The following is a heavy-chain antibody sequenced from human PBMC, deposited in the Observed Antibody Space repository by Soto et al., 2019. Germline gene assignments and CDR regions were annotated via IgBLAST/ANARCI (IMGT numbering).Heavy chain of an antibody. Sequence: QLQLQEPGPGLIKPSETLSLTCTVSGGSINSSIHYWGWVRQPPGKGLEWIGRVYYSGSTSYNPSLQSRVTISADTSKNQFSLKLSSVTDADTAVYYCARRVGVNYFNWYLDLWGRGTLVTVSS. D-gene: IGHD1-7*01. CDR3: ARRVGVNYFNWYLDL. V-gene: IGHV4-39*01. CDR2: VYYSGST. CDR1: GGSINSSIHY. J-gene: IGHJ2*01.